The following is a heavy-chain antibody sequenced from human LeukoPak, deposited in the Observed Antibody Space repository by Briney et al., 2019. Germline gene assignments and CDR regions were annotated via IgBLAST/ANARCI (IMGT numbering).Heavy chain of an antibody. D-gene: IGHD6-6*01. CDR1: GGPISSGGYY. CDR3: ARVGRQLVLDY. Sequence: SETLSLTCAVSGGPISSGGYYWSWIRQHPGKGLEWIGYIYYSGSTYYNPSLKSRVTISVDTSKNQFSLKLSSVTAADTAVYYCARVGRQLVLDYWGQGTLVTVSS. CDR2: IYYSGST. V-gene: IGHV4-31*11. J-gene: IGHJ4*02.